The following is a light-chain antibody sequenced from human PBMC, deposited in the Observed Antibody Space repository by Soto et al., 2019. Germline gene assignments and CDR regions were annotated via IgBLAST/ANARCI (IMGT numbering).Light chain of an antibody. CDR2: KAS. Sequence: DIQMTQSPSTLSASVGDRVTITCRASQTISSWLAWYQQKPGKAPKLLIYKASYLESGVPSRFSGGGSGTEFTLTISSLQPDDFATYYCQQYNSYPWTFGQGTKV. V-gene: IGKV1-5*03. J-gene: IGKJ1*01. CDR1: QTISSW. CDR3: QQYNSYPWT.